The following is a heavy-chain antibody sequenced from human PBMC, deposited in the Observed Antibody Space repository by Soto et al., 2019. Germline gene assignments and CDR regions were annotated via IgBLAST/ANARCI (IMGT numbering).Heavy chain of an antibody. CDR2: IIPIFGTA. CDR3: ASSRLRPRPDYGMDV. J-gene: IGHJ6*02. V-gene: IGHV1-69*13. D-gene: IGHD4-17*01. CDR1: GGTHSSYA. Sequence: SVKVSCKASGGTHSSYAISWVRQAPGQRLEWMGGIIPIFGTANYAQKFQGRVTITADESTSTDYMELSSLRSEDTAVYYCASSRLRPRPDYGMDVWGQGTTVTVSS.